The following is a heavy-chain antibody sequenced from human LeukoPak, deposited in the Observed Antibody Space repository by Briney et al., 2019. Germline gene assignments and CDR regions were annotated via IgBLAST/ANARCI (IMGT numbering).Heavy chain of an antibody. CDR2: IYSGGST. D-gene: IGHD4/OR15-4a*01. CDR3: ARGAKTPHYFDY. V-gene: IGHV3-53*01. Sequence: GGSLRLSCAASGFTVSSNYMSWVRQAPGKGLEWVSVIYSGGSTYYADSVKGRFTISRDNSKNTLYLQMNSLRAEDTAVYYCARGAKTPHYFDYWGQGTLVTVSS. J-gene: IGHJ4*02. CDR1: GFTVSSNY.